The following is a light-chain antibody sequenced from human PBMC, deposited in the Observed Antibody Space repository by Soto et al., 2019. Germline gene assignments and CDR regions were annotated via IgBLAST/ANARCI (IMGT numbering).Light chain of an antibody. J-gene: IGLJ1*01. Sequence: QSALTQPASVSGSPGQSITISCTGTSSDVGIYNYVSWYQQHPGKAPKLMIYEVNYRPSGVSDRFSGSKSGNTASLTISGLQAEDEADYFCGSYSGSRSLYVFGTVTKLTVL. CDR1: SSDVGIYNY. CDR2: EVN. V-gene: IGLV2-14*01. CDR3: GSYSGSRSLYV.